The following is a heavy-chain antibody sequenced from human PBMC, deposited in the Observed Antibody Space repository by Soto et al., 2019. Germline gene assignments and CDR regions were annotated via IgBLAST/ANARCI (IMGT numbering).Heavy chain of an antibody. Sequence: QVQLVQSGAEVKKPGSSVKVSCKASGGTFSSYAISWVRQAPGQGLEWMGGIIPIFGTANYAQKFQGRVTITADESTSTAYMEMSSLRSEDTAVYYCARRDRNTYYYDSSGSTLPEVWGQGTLVTVSS. CDR2: IIPIFGTA. J-gene: IGHJ4*02. CDR3: ARRDRNTYYYDSSGSTLPEV. D-gene: IGHD3-22*01. CDR1: GGTFSSYA. V-gene: IGHV1-69*01.